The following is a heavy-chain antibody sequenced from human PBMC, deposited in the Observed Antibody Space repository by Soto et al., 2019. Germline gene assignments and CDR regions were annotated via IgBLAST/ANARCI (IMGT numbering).Heavy chain of an antibody. CDR3: ASRTWYSSTSVY. D-gene: IGHD2-2*01. Sequence: QLQLQQSGPGLVKPSETLSLTCTVSGDSIRSSTYYWGWIRQPPGKGLEWIGSLYYTGSTYYNPSLKSRVSISADPSENQFSLNLRSVTAADTAVYYCASRTWYSSTSVYWGQGTLVAVSS. CDR2: LYYTGST. V-gene: IGHV4-39*01. CDR1: GDSIRSSTYY. J-gene: IGHJ4*02.